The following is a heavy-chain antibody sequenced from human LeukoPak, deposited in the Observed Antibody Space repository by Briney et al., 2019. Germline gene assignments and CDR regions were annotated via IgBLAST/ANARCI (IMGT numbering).Heavy chain of an antibody. D-gene: IGHD2-21*01. V-gene: IGHV4-59*12. Sequence: SETLSLTCIVSGGSISSYYWSWIRQPPGKGLEWIGYMYYSGSTNYNPSLKSRVTISVDTSKNQFSLKLSSVTAADTAVYYCARASLLGWFDPWGQGTLVTVSS. CDR2: MYYSGST. CDR1: GGSISSYY. J-gene: IGHJ5*02. CDR3: ARASLLGWFDP.